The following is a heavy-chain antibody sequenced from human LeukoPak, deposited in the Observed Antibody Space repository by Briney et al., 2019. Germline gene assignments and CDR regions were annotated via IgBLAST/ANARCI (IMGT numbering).Heavy chain of an antibody. CDR3: TTPGIVVAGTIGYYFDY. CDR1: GFTFSNAR. D-gene: IGHD6-19*01. V-gene: IGHV3-15*01. Sequence: PGGSLRLSCAVSGFTFSNARMSWVRQAPGKGLEWVGRIKSKTDGGTTDYAAPVKGRFTISRDDSKNTLYLQMNSLKTEDTAVYYCTTPGIVVAGTIGYYFDYWGQGTLVTVSS. J-gene: IGHJ4*02. CDR2: IKSKTDGGTT.